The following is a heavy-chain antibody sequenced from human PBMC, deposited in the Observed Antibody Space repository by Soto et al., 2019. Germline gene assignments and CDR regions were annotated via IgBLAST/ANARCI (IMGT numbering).Heavy chain of an antibody. CDR3: ARDLRSSGYYPYFDY. J-gene: IGHJ4*02. D-gene: IGHD3-22*01. CDR2: IIPIFGTA. V-gene: IGHV1-69*13. Sequence: VASVKVSCKASGGTFSSYAISWVRQAPGQGLEWMGGIIPIFGTANYAQKFQGRVTITADESTSTAYMELSSLRSEDTAVYYCARDLRSSGYYPYFDYWGQGTLVTVSS. CDR1: GGTFSSYA.